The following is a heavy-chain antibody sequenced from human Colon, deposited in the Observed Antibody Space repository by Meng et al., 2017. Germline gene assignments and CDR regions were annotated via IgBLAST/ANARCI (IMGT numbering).Heavy chain of an antibody. CDR1: GFTFSSYS. Sequence: GGSQRLSCAASGFTFSSYSMNWVRQAPGKGLEWVSSISSSSSYIYYADSVKGRFTISRDNAKNSLYLEKNSLRAEDTAVYYCARETHLIAAAGTVCELFDYWGQGTLVTVSS. CDR2: ISSSSSYI. D-gene: IGHD6-13*01. CDR3: ARETHLIAAAGTVCELFDY. J-gene: IGHJ4*02. V-gene: IGHV3-21*01.